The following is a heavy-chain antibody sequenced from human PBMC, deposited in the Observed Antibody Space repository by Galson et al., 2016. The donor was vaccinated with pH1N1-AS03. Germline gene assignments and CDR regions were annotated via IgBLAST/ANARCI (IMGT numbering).Heavy chain of an antibody. V-gene: IGHV3-23*01. D-gene: IGHD5-24*01. CDR3: AKDRVYNGAQWVFDC. CDR2: VVTSGDT. CDR1: GFRLTSIA. J-gene: IGHJ4*02. Sequence: SLRLSCAASGFRLTSIAMTWVRQAPGKGLEWVSGVVTSGDTYFADSVKGRFSISRDDSKNTMYLQMDSLGVEDTAIYYCAKDRVYNGAQWVFDCWGQGNPVTVSS.